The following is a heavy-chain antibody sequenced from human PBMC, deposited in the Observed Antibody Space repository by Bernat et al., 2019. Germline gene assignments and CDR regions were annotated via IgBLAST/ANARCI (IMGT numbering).Heavy chain of an antibody. CDR1: GFTFSSYA. CDR3: ARDKGMRWEAQDAFDI. D-gene: IGHD1-26*01. CDR2: ISSNGGST. J-gene: IGHJ3*02. V-gene: IGHV3-64*01. Sequence: EVQLVESGGGLVQPGGSLRLSCAASGFTFSSYAMHWVRQAPGKGLEYVSAISSNGGSTYYANSVKGRFTISRDISKNTLYLQMGSLRAEDMAVYYCARDKGMRWEAQDAFDIWGQGTMVTVSS.